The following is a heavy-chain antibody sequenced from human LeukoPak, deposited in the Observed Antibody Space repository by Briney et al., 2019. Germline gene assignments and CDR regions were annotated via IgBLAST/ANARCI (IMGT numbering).Heavy chain of an antibody. CDR1: GFTFTSYA. Sequence: PGGSLRLSCAASGFTFTSYAMNWVRQAPGKGLEWVSTISGSGSSTYYVDSVKGRFTISRDNSKNTLYLQMNSLRPEDTAVYYCARDPVLRDGYNHLDYWGQGTLVTVSS. CDR2: ISGSGSST. V-gene: IGHV3-23*01. J-gene: IGHJ4*02. CDR3: ARDPVLRDGYNHLDY. D-gene: IGHD5-24*01.